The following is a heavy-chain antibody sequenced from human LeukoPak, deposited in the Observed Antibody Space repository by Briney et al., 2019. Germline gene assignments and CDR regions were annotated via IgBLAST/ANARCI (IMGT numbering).Heavy chain of an antibody. Sequence: ASVKVSCKASGYTFTSYAMNWVRQAPGQGLEWMGWINTNTGNPTYAQGFTGRFVFSLDTSVSTAYLQISSLKAEDTAVYYCARDRNAHVLWFGESDAFDIWGQGTMVTVSS. CDR1: GYTFTSYA. J-gene: IGHJ3*02. CDR2: INTNTGNP. V-gene: IGHV7-4-1*02. D-gene: IGHD3-10*01. CDR3: ARDRNAHVLWFGESDAFDI.